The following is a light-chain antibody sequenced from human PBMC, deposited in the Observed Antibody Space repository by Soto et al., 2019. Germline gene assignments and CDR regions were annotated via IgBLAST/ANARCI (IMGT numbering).Light chain of an antibody. V-gene: IGKV1-39*01. CDR2: AEY. CDR3: QQIYSAPLT. Sequence: DIQMTQSPSSLSASVGDRVTITCRASQSITTYLNWYRQKPGKAPKLLIYAEYSLQSGVPSRFSGSGSETEFNLSISSLQPEDFATYFCQQIYSAPLTFGGGTKVEIK. J-gene: IGKJ4*01. CDR1: QSITTY.